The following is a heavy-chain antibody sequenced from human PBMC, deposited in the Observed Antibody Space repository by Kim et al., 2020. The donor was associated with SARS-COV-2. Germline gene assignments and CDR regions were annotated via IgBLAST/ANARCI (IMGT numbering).Heavy chain of an antibody. V-gene: IGHV3-30*18. Sequence: GGSLRLSCAASGFTFSSYGMHWVRQAPGKGLEWVAVISYDGSNKYYADSVKGRFTISRDNSKNTLYLQMNSLRAEDTAVYYCAKDRNLVGATLFDYWGQG. CDR1: GFTFSSYG. J-gene: IGHJ4*02. CDR3: AKDRNLVGATLFDY. D-gene: IGHD1-26*01. CDR2: ISYDGSNK.